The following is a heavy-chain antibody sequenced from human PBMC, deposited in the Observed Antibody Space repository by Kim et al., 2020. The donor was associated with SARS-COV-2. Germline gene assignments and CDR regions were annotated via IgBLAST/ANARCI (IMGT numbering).Heavy chain of an antibody. D-gene: IGHD3-10*01. CDR1: GFTFSSYW. Sequence: GGSLRLSCAASGFTFSSYWMHWVRQAPGKGLVWVSRINSDWSSTSYADSVKGRFTISRDNAKNTLYLQMNSLRAEDTAVYYCVLWFGELFHYYYGMDVWGQGTTVTVSS. V-gene: IGHV3-74*01. CDR2: INSDWSST. J-gene: IGHJ6*02. CDR3: VLWFGELFHYYYGMDV.